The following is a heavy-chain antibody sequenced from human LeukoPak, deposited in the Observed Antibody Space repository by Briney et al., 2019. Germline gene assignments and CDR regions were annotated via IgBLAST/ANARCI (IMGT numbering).Heavy chain of an antibody. J-gene: IGHJ6*03. Sequence: SETLSLTCTVSGYSISSGYYWGWTRQPPGKGLEWIGSIYHSGSTYYNPSLKSRVTISVDTSKNQFSLKLSSVTAADTAVYYCARISYGDWLGYYYYYYMDVWGKGTTVTVSS. D-gene: IGHD4-17*01. CDR2: IYHSGST. CDR1: GYSISSGYY. CDR3: ARISYGDWLGYYYYYYMDV. V-gene: IGHV4-38-2*02.